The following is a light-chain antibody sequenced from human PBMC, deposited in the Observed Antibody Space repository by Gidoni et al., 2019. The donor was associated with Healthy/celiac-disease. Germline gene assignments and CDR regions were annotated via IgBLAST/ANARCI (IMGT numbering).Light chain of an antibody. Sequence: EIVLTQSPATLSLSPGERATLSCRASQSVSSYLAWYQQKPGQAPRLLIYDASNRATGIPARFSGSGSGTDFTLTISNLEPEDFAVYYCQQRSNWLTFGGGTKVEIK. CDR1: QSVSSY. CDR3: QQRSNWLT. J-gene: IGKJ4*01. V-gene: IGKV3-11*01. CDR2: DAS.